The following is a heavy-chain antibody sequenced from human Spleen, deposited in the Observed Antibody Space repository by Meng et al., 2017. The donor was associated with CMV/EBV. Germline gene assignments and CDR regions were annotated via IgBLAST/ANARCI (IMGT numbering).Heavy chain of an antibody. Sequence: SETLSLTCAVYGGSFSGYYWSWIRQPPGKGLEWIGEINHSGSTNYNPSLKSRVTISVDTSKNQFSLKLSSVTAADTAVYYCARDPYYDSSGYYLDHYWGQGTLVTVSS. CDR2: INHSGST. CDR1: GGSFSGYY. CDR3: ARDPYYDSSGYYLDHY. J-gene: IGHJ4*02. D-gene: IGHD3-22*01. V-gene: IGHV4-34*01.